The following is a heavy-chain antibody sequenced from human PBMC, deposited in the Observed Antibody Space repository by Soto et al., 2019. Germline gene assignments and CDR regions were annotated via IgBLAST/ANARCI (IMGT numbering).Heavy chain of an antibody. J-gene: IGHJ6*02. V-gene: IGHV3-33*01. CDR2: IWYDGSNK. CDR1: GFSFSSYG. D-gene: IGHD4-17*01. CDR3: ARDCLPYGDYVGGMDV. Sequence: SLRLSCAASGFSFSSYGIHWVRQAPGKGLEWVAVIWYDGSNKYYADSAKGRFSISRDNSKNTLYLQMNSLRAEDTAVYYCARDCLPYGDYVGGMDVWGQGTTVTSP.